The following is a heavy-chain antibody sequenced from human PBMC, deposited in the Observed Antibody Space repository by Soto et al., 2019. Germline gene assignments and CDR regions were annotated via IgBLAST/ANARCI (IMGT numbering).Heavy chain of an antibody. Sequence: ASVKVSCKASGYTFTSYSMHWVRQAPGQRLEWMGWINVGNGHTKYSQKFQGRVTITRVTSASTAYMELSSLRSEDTAVYYCARDQMLWVYNWFDPWGQGTLVNVSS. CDR1: GYTFTSYS. V-gene: IGHV1-3*01. CDR3: ARDQMLWVYNWFDP. D-gene: IGHD2-2*01. J-gene: IGHJ5*02. CDR2: INVGNGHT.